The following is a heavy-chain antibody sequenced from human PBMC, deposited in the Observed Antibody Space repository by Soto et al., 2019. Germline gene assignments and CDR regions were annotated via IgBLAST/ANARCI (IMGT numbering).Heavy chain of an antibody. D-gene: IGHD6-13*01. CDR1: GLPVSTNY. J-gene: IGHJ4*02. Sequence: GGSLRLSCVVSGLPVSTNYMSWVRQAPGKGLEWVSFIYSDGRTFYADSVKGRFTLSRLSSKNTLYLQMNSLRAEDTAVYYCAKENGYSSSWFEFDYWGPGTLVTASS. CDR3: AKENGYSSSWFEFDY. V-gene: IGHV3-53*01. CDR2: IYSDGRT.